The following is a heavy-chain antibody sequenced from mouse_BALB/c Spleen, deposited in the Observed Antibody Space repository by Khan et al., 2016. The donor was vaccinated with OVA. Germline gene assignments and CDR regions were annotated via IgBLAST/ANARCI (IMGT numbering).Heavy chain of an antibody. CDR2: INPKNGGT. J-gene: IGHJ4*01. D-gene: IGHD3-3*01. CDR1: GYTFPEYT. Sequence: VQLQQSGPELVKPGASVKISCKTSGYTFPEYTVHWVKQSLGKSLDWIGVINPKNGGTAYNQKFKGKATLAVDTSSSTAYLEFRNLTSEDSAVYYCARDAGRYWGQGTLVTVAA. CDR3: ARDAGRY. V-gene: IGHV1-18*01.